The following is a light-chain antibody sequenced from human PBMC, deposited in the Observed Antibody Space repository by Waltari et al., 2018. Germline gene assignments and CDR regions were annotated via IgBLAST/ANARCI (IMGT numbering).Light chain of an antibody. Sequence: QSVLTQPPSASGTPGHRVTISSSGTSSNLRRHYAFLYPQFPGPAPKLLIFKTTQRPSGVSDRFSGSKSGTSASLAISGLRSEDEADYYCAAWDDSLPGVIFGGGTQVTVL. J-gene: IGLJ7*01. CDR1: SSNLRRHY. V-gene: IGLV1-47*01. CDR3: AAWDDSLPGVI. CDR2: KTT.